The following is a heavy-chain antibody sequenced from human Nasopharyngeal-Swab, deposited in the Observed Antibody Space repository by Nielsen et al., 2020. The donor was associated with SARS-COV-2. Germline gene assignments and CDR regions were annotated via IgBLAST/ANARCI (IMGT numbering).Heavy chain of an antibody. CDR1: GFTLSSYW. J-gene: IGHJ4*02. D-gene: IGHD5-18*01. V-gene: IGHV3-7*03. CDR2: IKQDGSEK. CDR3: ARDSRGYSYGYIYFDY. Sequence: GESLKISCAAPGFTLSSYWMSWVRQAPGKGLEWVANIKQDGSEKYYVDSVKGRFTISRDNAKNSLYLQMNSLRAEDTAVYYCARDSRGYSYGYIYFDYWGQGTLVTVSS.